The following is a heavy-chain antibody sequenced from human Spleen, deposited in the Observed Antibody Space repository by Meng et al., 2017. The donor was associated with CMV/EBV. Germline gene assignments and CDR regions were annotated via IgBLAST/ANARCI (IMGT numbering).Heavy chain of an antibody. D-gene: IGHD4-11*01. V-gene: IGHV4-39*02. CDR2: IYHSGTT. Sequence: SETLSLTCAVSDGSISSSRYYWGWIRQPPGKGLEWIGSIYHSGTTYDNPSLKSRVTMSVDTSKNQFSLNLTSVTAADTAVYYCARDKEGLQDAFDIWGQGTMVTVSS. CDR3: ARDKEGLQDAFDI. J-gene: IGHJ3*02. CDR1: DGSISSSRYY.